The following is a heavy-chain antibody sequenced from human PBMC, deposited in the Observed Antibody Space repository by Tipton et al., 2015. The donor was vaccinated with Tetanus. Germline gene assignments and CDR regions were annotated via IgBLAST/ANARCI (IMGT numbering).Heavy chain of an antibody. Sequence: TLSLTCSVSRGSINSGTFYWAWLRQPPGKGLQWIGNIYYSGTTYYNSSLESRVTIALDPSKNQFSLRLTSVTAADTAVYYCARADYGSSKKGPFDSWGQGSLVTVSS. J-gene: IGHJ4*02. CDR2: IYYSGTT. CDR1: RGSINSGTFY. D-gene: IGHD4-17*01. V-gene: IGHV4-39*07. CDR3: ARADYGSSKKGPFDS.